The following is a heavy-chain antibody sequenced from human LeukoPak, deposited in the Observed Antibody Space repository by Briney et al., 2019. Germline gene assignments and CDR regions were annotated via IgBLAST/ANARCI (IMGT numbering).Heavy chain of an antibody. CDR3: VRGQTIDY. J-gene: IGHJ4*02. CDR1: GFTFSNYW. Sequence: PGGSLTLSCTTSGFTFSNYWMYWVRQAPGKGLMWVSRIKSDGTGITYTDSVEGRFTISRYNAKNTLYLQMNSLRDEDTAVYYCVRGQTIDYWGQGTLVTVSS. D-gene: IGHD3-3*01. V-gene: IGHV3-74*01. CDR2: IKSDGTGI.